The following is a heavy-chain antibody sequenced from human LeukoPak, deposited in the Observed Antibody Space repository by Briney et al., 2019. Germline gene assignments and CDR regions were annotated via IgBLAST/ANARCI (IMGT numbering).Heavy chain of an antibody. CDR2: IYHSGST. Sequence: SETLSLTCAVPGGSISSSNWWSWIRQPPGKGLEWIGEIYHSGSTNYNPSLKSRVTISVDTSKNQFSLKLSSVTAADTAVYYCARVRRITMIVVVITYDAFDIWGQGTMVTVSS. CDR1: GGSISSSNW. V-gene: IGHV4-4*02. J-gene: IGHJ3*02. D-gene: IGHD3-22*01. CDR3: ARVRRITMIVVVITYDAFDI.